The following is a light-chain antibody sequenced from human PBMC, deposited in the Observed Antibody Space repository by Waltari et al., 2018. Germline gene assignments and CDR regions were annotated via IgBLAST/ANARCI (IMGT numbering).Light chain of an antibody. Sequence: QLVLTQSPSASASLGASVKLTCTLSSGHSSTVIAWHQKQPQKGPRYLMKVKSDSSHSKGDGTPVRFSVSSFAAERYLTISSLQPGDEADDYCHAGGHGTGVFGRWTQVTVL. CDR3: HAGGHGTGV. V-gene: IGLV4-69*01. J-gene: IGLJ3*02. CDR1: SGHSSTV. CDR2: VKSDSSH.